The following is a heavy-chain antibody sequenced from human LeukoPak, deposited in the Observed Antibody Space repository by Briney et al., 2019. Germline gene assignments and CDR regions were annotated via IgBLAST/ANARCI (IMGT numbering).Heavy chain of an antibody. D-gene: IGHD5-24*01. J-gene: IGHJ3*02. CDR1: GFTFSSYE. Sequence: WGSLRLSCAASGFTFSSYEMNWVRQAPGKGLEWVSYISSSGSTIYYADFAKGRFTISRDNAKNSLYLQMNSLRAEDTAVYYCARVNLLQSRSPGGYAFDIWGQGTMVTVSS. V-gene: IGHV3-48*03. CDR3: ARVNLLQSRSPGGYAFDI. CDR2: ISSSGSTI.